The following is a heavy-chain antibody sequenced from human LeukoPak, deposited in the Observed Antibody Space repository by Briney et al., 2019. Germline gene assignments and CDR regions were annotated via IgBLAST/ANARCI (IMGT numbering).Heavy chain of an antibody. V-gene: IGHV1-46*02. CDR1: GYTFNSYW. D-gene: IGHD3-16*01. Sequence: RASVKVSCKASGYTFNSYWIQWVRQAPGQGLEWMGLINPSDGSTAYAHTFQGRVTVTRDTSTSTVYMDLRSLRSEDSAVYYCAAGGGRGTYWFDPWGQGTLVTVSS. CDR3: AAGGGRGTYWFDP. CDR2: INPSDGST. J-gene: IGHJ5*02.